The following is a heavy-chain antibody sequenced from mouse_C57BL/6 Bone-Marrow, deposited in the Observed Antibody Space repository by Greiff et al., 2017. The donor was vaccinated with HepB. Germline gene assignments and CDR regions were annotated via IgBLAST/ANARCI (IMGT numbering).Heavy chain of an antibody. CDR2: INPYNGGT. D-gene: IGHD1-1*01. CDR1: GYTFTDYY. V-gene: IGHV1-19*01. J-gene: IGHJ4*01. Sequence: EVQLQQPGTELVKPGASVKMSCKASGYTFTDYYMNWVKQSHGKSLEWIGVINPYNGGTSYNQKFKGKATLTVDKSSSTAYMELNSLTSEDSAVYYCARWRGYYYGSSSYYAMDYWGQGTSVTVSS. CDR3: ARWRGYYYGSSSYYAMDY.